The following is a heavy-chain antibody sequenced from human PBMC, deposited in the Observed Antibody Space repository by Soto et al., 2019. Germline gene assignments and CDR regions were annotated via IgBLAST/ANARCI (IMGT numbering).Heavy chain of an antibody. CDR2: MYHSGST. CDR1: GGSISSGGYS. V-gene: IGHV4-30-2*05. D-gene: IGHD7-27*01. CDR3: ARGPSGDNVDY. Sequence: SETLSLTCAVSGGSISSGGYSWSWIRQPPGKGLEWIGYMYHSGSTYNNPSLTSRVTISVDTSKNQFSLQLSSVSAADTAVDYCARGPSGDNVDYWGQGILVTVSS. J-gene: IGHJ4*02.